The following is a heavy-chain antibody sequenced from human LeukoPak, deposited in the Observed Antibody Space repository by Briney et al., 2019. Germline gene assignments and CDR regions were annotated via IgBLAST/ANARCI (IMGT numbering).Heavy chain of an antibody. CDR3: AREDANWGSDY. D-gene: IGHD7-27*01. V-gene: IGHV3-74*01. Sequence: GGSLRLSCAASGFTFSSYWMHWVRQAPGKGLVWVSRINSDGSSTSYADSVKGRFTISGDNAKNTLYLQMNSLRAEDTAVYYCAREDANWGSDYWGQGTLVTVSS. CDR1: GFTFSSYW. J-gene: IGHJ4*02. CDR2: INSDGSST.